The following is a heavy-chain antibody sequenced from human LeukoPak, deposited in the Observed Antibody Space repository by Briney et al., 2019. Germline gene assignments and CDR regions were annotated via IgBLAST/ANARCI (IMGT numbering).Heavy chain of an antibody. CDR1: GYTFTGYY. J-gene: IGHJ4*02. D-gene: IGHD2-2*01. CDR2: INPNSGGT. CDR3: ATYRAYCSSTSCPRWNNFDY. V-gene: IGHV1-2*02. Sequence: ASVKVSCKASGYTFTGYYMHWVRQAPGQGLEWMGWINPNSGGTNYAQKFQGRVTMTRDTSISTAYMELSSLRSEDTAVYYCATYRAYCSSTSCPRWNNFDYWGQGTLVTVSS.